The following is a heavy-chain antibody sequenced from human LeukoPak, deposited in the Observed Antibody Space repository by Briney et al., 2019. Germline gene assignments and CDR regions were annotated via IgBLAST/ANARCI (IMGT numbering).Heavy chain of an antibody. V-gene: IGHV3-7*01. CDR3: ARDKLWFGERTPSPLDY. J-gene: IGHJ4*02. Sequence: PGGSLRLSCAASGFTFSNDWMCWVRQAPGKGLEWVANINQDESKKYYADSVKGRFTISRDNAKNSLYLQMNSLRAEDTAVYYCARDKLWFGERTPSPLDYWGQGTLVTVSS. CDR2: INQDESKK. CDR1: GFTFSNDW. D-gene: IGHD3-10*01.